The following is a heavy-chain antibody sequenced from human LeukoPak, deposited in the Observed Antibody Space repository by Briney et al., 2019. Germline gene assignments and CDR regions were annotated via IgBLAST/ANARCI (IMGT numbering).Heavy chain of an antibody. J-gene: IGHJ6*03. CDR3: AKGRVSSSTWYSTYYYYFYMDV. Sequence: SETLSLTCAVYGGSFSGYYWSWIRQPPGKGLEWIGEINHSGSTNYNPSLKSRVTISVDTSKNQFSLKLRSVTAADTAVYFCAKGRVSSSTWYSTYYYYFYMDVWGKGTTVTVSS. CDR1: GGSFSGYY. D-gene: IGHD1-1*01. CDR2: INHSGST. V-gene: IGHV4-34*01.